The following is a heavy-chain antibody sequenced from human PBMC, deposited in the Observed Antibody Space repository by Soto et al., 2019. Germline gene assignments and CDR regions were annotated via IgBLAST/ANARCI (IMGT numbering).Heavy chain of an antibody. D-gene: IGHD1-26*01. CDR2: IKSKTDGGTT. CDR3: TTDTAHSGSYYGYYFDY. Sequence: GGSLRLSCAASGFTFSNAWMNWVRQAPGKGLEWVGRIKSKTDGGTTDYAAPVKGRFTISRDDSKNTLYLQMNSLKTEDTAVYYCTTDTAHSGSYYGYYFDYWGQGTLVTVSS. CDR1: GFTFSNAW. V-gene: IGHV3-15*07. J-gene: IGHJ4*02.